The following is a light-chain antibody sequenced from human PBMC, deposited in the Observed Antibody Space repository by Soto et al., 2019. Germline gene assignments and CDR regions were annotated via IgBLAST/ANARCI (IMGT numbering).Light chain of an antibody. CDR2: DAS. CDR3: QQYNRYS. Sequence: DIQMTQSPSTLSASVGDRVTITCRASQSISSWLAWYQQKPGKAPKLLIYDASSVESGVPSRFSGSGSGTEFTLIISSLQPDDFATYYCQQYNRYSFGQGTKVEIK. CDR1: QSISSW. J-gene: IGKJ1*01. V-gene: IGKV1-5*01.